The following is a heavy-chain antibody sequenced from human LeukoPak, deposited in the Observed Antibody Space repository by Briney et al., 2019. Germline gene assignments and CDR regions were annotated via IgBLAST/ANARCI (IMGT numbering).Heavy chain of an antibody. Sequence: SETLSLTCAAYGGSFSGYYWSWIRQPPGKGLEWIGEINHSGSTNYNPSLKSRVTISVDTSKNQFSLKLSSVTAADTAVYYCAREPPKYYYGSGSYYNDYWGQGTLVTVSS. CDR1: GGSFSGYY. CDR2: INHSGST. D-gene: IGHD3-10*01. V-gene: IGHV4-34*01. J-gene: IGHJ4*02. CDR3: AREPPKYYYGSGSYYNDY.